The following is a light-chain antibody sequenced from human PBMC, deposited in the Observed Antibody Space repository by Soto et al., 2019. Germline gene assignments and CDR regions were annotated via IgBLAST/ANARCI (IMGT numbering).Light chain of an antibody. CDR3: SSYTSSSTLYV. V-gene: IGLV2-14*01. CDR2: EVS. J-gene: IGLJ1*01. CDR1: SSDVGTYNF. Sequence: QSALTQPASVSGSPGQSITISCTGTSSDVGTYNFVSWYQQHPGKAPKLMIYEVSNRPSGVSDRFSGSKSGNTASLTISGLHADDEADYYCSSYTSSSTLYVFGTGTKVTVL.